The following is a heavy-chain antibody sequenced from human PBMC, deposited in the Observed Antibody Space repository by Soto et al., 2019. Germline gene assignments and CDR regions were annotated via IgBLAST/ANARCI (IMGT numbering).Heavy chain of an antibody. CDR1: FISGYS. Sequence: EVPLVESGGGLVRPGGSLRLSCAGFISGYSMIWVRQAPGKGLEWLSHISSSGIFTDYADSVKGRFTISRDNAKNSLSLQMNSLRAEDTAVYHSATNEFSVDYWGQGTLVTVSS. CDR3: ATNEFSVDY. D-gene: IGHD1-1*01. J-gene: IGHJ4*02. CDR2: ISSSGIFT. V-gene: IGHV3-21*04.